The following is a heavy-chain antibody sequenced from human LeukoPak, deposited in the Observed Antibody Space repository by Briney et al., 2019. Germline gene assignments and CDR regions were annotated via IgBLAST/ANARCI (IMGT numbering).Heavy chain of an antibody. J-gene: IGHJ5*02. CDR1: GYRFSNYW. CDR3: ARSSVNWFDH. CDR2: IYPGDSQT. Sequence: GESLKISCKGSGYRFSNYWIGWVRQMPGKGLEWMGIIYPGDSQTRYSPSFQGQVTISADKFISTAYLQWSSLKASDTAIYYCARSSVNWFDHWGQGTLVTVSS. V-gene: IGHV5-51*01. D-gene: IGHD3-3*01.